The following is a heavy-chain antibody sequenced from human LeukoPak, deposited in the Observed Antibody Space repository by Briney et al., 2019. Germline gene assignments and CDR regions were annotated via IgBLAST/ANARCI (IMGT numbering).Heavy chain of an antibody. D-gene: IGHD3-22*01. CDR1: GYTLTELS. J-gene: IGHJ1*01. CDR2: LDPEDGET. Sequence: ASVKVSCKVSGYTLTELSMHWVGQARGKGLEGVGGLDPEDGETIYAQKFKGRVTMAENTSIDTAYMELSSLRSEATAVYYCAIADSSGYYYPYFQDWGQGTLVTVSS. CDR3: AIADSSGYYYPYFQD. V-gene: IGHV1-24*01.